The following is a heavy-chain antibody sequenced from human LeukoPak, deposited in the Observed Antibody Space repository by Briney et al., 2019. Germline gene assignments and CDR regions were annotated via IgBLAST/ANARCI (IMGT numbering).Heavy chain of an antibody. J-gene: IGHJ3*02. CDR3: ARVGTMMVRDAFDI. D-gene: IGHD3-10*01. Sequence: ASVKVSCKASGYTFTGYYMHWMRQAPGQGLEWMGWINPNSGGTNYAQKFQGRVTMTRDTSISTAYMELSRLRSDDTAVYYCARVGTMMVRDAFDIWGQGTMVTVSS. CDR2: INPNSGGT. V-gene: IGHV1-2*02. CDR1: GYTFTGYY.